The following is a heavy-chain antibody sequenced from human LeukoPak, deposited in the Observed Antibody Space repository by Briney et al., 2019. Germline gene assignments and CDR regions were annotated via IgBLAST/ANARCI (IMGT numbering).Heavy chain of an antibody. D-gene: IGHD6-6*01. J-gene: IGHJ4*02. Sequence: PSETLSLTCTVSGGSISSYYWSWIRQPPGKGLEWVGYIYYSGSTNYNPSLKSRVTIFVDTTKNQFSLKLTSVTAADTAVYYCARGRRGSSSTLFDYWGQGTLVTVSS. CDR2: IYYSGST. V-gene: IGHV4-59*01. CDR3: ARGRRGSSSTLFDY. CDR1: GGSISSYY.